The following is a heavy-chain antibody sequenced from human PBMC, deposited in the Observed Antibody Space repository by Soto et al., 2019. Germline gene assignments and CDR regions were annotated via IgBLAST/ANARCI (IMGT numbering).Heavy chain of an antibody. V-gene: IGHV3-48*02. Sequence: PGGSLRLSCAASGFTFISYSMNWVLQAPWKGLGWVSYISSSSSTIYYADSVKGRFTISRDNAKNSLYLQMNSLRDEDTAVYYCARESRFLEWLSLNWFDPWGQGTLVTVSS. CDR1: GFTFISYS. D-gene: IGHD3-3*01. CDR2: ISSSSSTI. J-gene: IGHJ5*02. CDR3: ARESRFLEWLSLNWFDP.